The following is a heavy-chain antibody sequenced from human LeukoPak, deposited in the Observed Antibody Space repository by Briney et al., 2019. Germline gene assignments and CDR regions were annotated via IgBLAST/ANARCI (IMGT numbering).Heavy chain of an antibody. CDR1: GYSISSGYY. CDR3: ARHARDSSGYYLYYFDY. V-gene: IGHV4-38-2*01. Sequence: PSETLSLTCAVSGYSISSGYYWGWTRRPPGKGLEWIGSIYHSGSTYYNPSLKSRVTISVDTSKNQFSLKLSSVTAADTAVYYCARHARDSSGYYLYYFDYWGQGALVTVSS. CDR2: IYHSGST. D-gene: IGHD3-22*01. J-gene: IGHJ4*02.